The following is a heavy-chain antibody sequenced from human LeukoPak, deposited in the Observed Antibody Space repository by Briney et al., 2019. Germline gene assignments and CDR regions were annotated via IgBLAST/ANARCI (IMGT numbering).Heavy chain of an antibody. CDR3: VKADSGYDLLFDY. J-gene: IGHJ4*02. D-gene: IGHD5-12*01. Sequence: PGGSLRLSCAASGLTFSNYSMSWVRQAPGKGLEWVSGISGSGGSTYYADSVKGRFTISRDNSKNTLYLQMNSLRAEDTAVYYCVKADSGYDLLFDYWGQGTLVTVSS. CDR2: ISGSGGST. V-gene: IGHV3-23*01. CDR1: GLTFSNYS.